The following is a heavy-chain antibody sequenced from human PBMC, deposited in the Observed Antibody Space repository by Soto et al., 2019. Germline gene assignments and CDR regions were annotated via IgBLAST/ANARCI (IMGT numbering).Heavy chain of an antibody. V-gene: IGHV4-30-2*01. D-gene: IGHD4-17*01. J-gene: IGHJ4*02. CDR3: ARRDDYAYNGRDC. CDR2: IYHSGST. Sequence: SETLSLTCAVSGGSISSGGYSWSWIRQPPGKGLEWIGYIYHSGSTYYNPSLKSRVTISVDRSKNQFSLKLSSVTAADTAVYYWARRDDYAYNGRDCCGQGTLVTVSS. CDR1: GGSISSGGYS.